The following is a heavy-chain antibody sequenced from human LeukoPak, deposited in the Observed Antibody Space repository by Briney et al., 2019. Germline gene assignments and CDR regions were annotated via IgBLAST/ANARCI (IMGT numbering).Heavy chain of an antibody. J-gene: IGHJ5*02. CDR3: ARDRFYRSRAAGNWFDP. D-gene: IGHD6-13*01. V-gene: IGHV3-30*04. Sequence: PGGSLRLSCAGSGFTFSSYAMHWVRQAPGKGLEWGAVISYDGSNKYYADSVKGRFTISRDNSKNTLYLQMNSLRAEDTAVYYCARDRFYRSRAAGNWFDPWGQGTLVTVSS. CDR1: GFTFSSYA. CDR2: ISYDGSNK.